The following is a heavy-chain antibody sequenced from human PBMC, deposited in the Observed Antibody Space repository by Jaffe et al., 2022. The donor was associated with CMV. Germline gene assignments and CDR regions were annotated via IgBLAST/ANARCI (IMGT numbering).Heavy chain of an antibody. CDR3: AREGTTGTTYFDY. CDR1: GGSFSGYY. V-gene: IGHV4-34*01. CDR2: IHHSGTT. J-gene: IGHJ4*02. Sequence: QVQLHQWGTGLLKPSETLSLTCAVDGGSFSGYYWGWIRQSPGKGLEWIGEIHHSGTTYYNPSLKSRVTISVDTSKKQMSLRLSSVTTADAAVYYCAREGTTGTTYFDYWGQGSLVTVSS. D-gene: IGHD1-1*01.